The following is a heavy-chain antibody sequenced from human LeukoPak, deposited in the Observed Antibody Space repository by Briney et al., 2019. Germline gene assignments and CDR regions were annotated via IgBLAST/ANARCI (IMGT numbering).Heavy chain of an antibody. D-gene: IGHD3-10*01. CDR3: AHTLYYGPKRAPEY. V-gene: IGHV2-5*01. J-gene: IGHJ4*02. Sequence: SGPTLVQPTATLTLTFTFSGFSLTTTAVGVGWIRQSQVKALEWVARIYYNDNTGYSPSLMGRLTITKDTSKNQVVLTMTNMDPVDTGTYYCAHTLYYGPKRAPEYWGQGTRVTVSS. CDR2: IYYNDNT. CDR1: GFSLTTTAVG.